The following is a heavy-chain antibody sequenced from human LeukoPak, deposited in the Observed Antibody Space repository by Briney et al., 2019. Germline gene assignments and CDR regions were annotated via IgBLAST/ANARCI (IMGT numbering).Heavy chain of an antibody. V-gene: IGHV4-38-2*01. CDR3: ARTLVAATNWFDP. J-gene: IGHJ5*02. CDR2: IYHSGIT. CDR1: GYSISSHY. Sequence: SETLSLTCGVSGYSISSHYWGWIRQPPGKGLEWIGTIYHSGITYYNPSLKSRVTISVDTSKNQFSLKLSSVTAADTAVYYCARTLVAATNWFDPWGQGTPVTVSS. D-gene: IGHD2-15*01.